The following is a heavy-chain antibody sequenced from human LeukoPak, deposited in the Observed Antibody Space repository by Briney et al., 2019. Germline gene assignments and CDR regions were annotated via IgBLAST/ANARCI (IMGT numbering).Heavy chain of an antibody. CDR2: IYYSGST. Sequence: SETLSLSCAVYGWSFSSYYWSWIRQPPGRGLEWIGYIYYSGSTNYNPSLKSRVTISVETSKNQFSLKLSSVTAADTAVYYCARVTGYMIEDYFDYWGQGTLVTVSS. CDR1: GWSFSSYY. CDR3: ARVTGYMIEDYFDY. J-gene: IGHJ4*02. V-gene: IGHV4-59*01. D-gene: IGHD3-22*01.